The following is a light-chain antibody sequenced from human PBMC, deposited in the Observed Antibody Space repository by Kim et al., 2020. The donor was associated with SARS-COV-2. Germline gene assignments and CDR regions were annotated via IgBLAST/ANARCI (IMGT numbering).Light chain of an antibody. V-gene: IGLV2-14*03. Sequence: QSVVTQPASVSGSPGQSITISCTGTSSDVGSYNYVSWYQQHPGKAPKLMIYAVSNRPSGVSNRFSGSKSGNTASLTISGLQAEDEADYYRSSYTRSSTNYVFGTGTKVTVL. J-gene: IGLJ1*01. CDR3: SSYTRSSTNYV. CDR2: AVS. CDR1: SSDVGSYNY.